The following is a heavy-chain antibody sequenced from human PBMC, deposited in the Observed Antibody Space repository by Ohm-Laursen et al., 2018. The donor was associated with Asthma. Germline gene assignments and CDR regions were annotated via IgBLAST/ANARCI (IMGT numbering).Heavy chain of an antibody. CDR2: ISGSGDYT. J-gene: IGHJ1*01. D-gene: IGHD1-26*01. Sequence: SLRLSCAASGFIFSDYYMSWIRQAPGKGLEWVSYISGSGDYTNYADSVKGRFTVSRDNAKNSLYLQMNSLRAEDTALYYCARIGPEWELPGREYSLIHWGQGTLATVSS. CDR3: ARIGPEWELPGREYSLIH. CDR1: GFIFSDYY. V-gene: IGHV3-11*06.